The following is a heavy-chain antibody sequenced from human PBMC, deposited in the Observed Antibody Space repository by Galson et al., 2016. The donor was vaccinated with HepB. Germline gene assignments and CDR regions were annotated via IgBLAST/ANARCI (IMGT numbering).Heavy chain of an antibody. J-gene: IGHJ3*01. CDR1: GGSISTFNW. D-gene: IGHD1-14*01. CDR3: ARTKPRSAFDV. Sequence: ETLSLTCAVSGGSISTFNWWAWVRPPPGKGLEWIGEIYHSGTTNYNPSLKSRVTISVDNSENQFSLNVNSVTAADTAFYYCARTKPRSAFDVWGHGTMVTVSS. CDR2: IYHSGTT. V-gene: IGHV4-4*02.